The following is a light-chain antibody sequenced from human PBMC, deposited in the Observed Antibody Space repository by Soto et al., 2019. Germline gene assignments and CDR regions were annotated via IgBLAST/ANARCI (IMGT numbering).Light chain of an antibody. CDR1: QSVSSSY. CDR2: GAS. Sequence: EIVLTQSPGTLSLSPGERATLSCRASQSVSSSYLAWYQQKPGQAPSLLIYGASSRATGIPDRFSGSGSGTEFTLTISRLEPEDFAVYYCQQYGSSPPWTFGQGTKV. CDR3: QQYGSSPPWT. J-gene: IGKJ1*01. V-gene: IGKV3-20*01.